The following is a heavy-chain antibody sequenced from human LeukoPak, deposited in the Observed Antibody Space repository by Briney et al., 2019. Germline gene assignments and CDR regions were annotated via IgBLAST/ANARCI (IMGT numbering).Heavy chain of an antibody. V-gene: IGHV4-61*02. J-gene: IGHJ4*02. D-gene: IGHD3-3*01. CDR2: IYTSGST. CDR3: ARGPDYDFWSGRSYYFDY. Sequence: SQTLSLTCTVSGGSISSGSYYWSWIRQPAGKGLEWIGRIYTSGSTNYNPSLKSRVTISVDTSKNQFSLKLSSVTAADTAVYYCARGPDYDFWSGRSYYFDYWGQGTLVTVSS. CDR1: GGSISSGSYY.